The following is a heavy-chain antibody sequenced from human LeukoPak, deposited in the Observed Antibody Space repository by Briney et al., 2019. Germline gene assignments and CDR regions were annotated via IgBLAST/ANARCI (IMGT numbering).Heavy chain of an antibody. CDR3: ARGHGYYDFWSGYPMDV. V-gene: IGHV1-69*05. D-gene: IGHD3-3*01. CDR2: IIPIFGTA. CDR1: GGTFSSYA. J-gene: IGHJ6*03. Sequence: SVKVSCKASGGTFSSYAISWVRQAPGQGLEWMGGIIPIFGTANYAQKFQGRVAITTDESTSTAYMGLSSLRSEDTAVYYCARGHGYYDFWSGYPMDVWGKGTTVTVSS.